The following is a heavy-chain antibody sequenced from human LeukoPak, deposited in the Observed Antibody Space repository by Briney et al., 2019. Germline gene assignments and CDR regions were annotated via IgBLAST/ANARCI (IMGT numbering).Heavy chain of an antibody. CDR2: IWYDGNNK. D-gene: IGHD6-19*01. V-gene: IGHV3-33*01. CDR3: ARDLEPEYSSGWYCDY. CDR1: GFTFSSYG. J-gene: IGHJ4*02. Sequence: GGSLRLSCAASGFTFSSYGMHWVRQAPGKGLEWVAVIWYDGNNKYYADSVKGRFTISRDNSKNTLYLQMNSLRAEDTAVYYCARDLEPEYSSGWYCDYWGQGTLVTVSS.